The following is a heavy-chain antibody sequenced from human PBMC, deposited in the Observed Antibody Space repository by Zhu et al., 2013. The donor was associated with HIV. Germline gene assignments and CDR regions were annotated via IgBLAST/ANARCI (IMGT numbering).Heavy chain of an antibody. CDR2: IRSKANSYAT. V-gene: IGHV3-73*02. Sequence: EVQLVESGGGLVQPGGSLKLSCAASGFTFSGSAMHWVRQASGKGLEWVGRIRSKANSYATAYAASVKGRFTISRDDSKNTAYLQMNSLKTEDTAVYYCTRDVVGATSGDYWGQGTLVTVSS. J-gene: IGHJ4*02. D-gene: IGHD1-26*01. CDR3: TRDVVGATSGDY. CDR1: GFTFSGSA.